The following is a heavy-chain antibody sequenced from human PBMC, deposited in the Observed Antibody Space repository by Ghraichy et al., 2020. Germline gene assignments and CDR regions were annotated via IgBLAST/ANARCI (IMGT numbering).Heavy chain of an antibody. CDR1: GFTFSSYG. Sequence: LSLTCAASGFTFSSYGMHWVRQAPGKGLEWVAFIRHDGSNKYYADSVKGRFTISRDNSKNTLYLQMNSLRAEDTAVYYCARDRSGYDLYFFDYWGQATLVTVSS. J-gene: IGHJ4*02. CDR2: IRHDGSNK. CDR3: ARDRSGYDLYFFDY. D-gene: IGHD5-12*01. V-gene: IGHV3-30*02.